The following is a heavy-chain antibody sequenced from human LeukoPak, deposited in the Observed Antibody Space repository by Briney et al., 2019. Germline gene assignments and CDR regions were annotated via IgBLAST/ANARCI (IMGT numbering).Heavy chain of an antibody. J-gene: IGHJ4*02. D-gene: IGHD6-25*01. V-gene: IGHV3-30*04. CDR3: ARVVWGIAAGASDY. CDR1: GFTFSSYA. CDR2: ISYDGSNK. Sequence: GRSLRLSCAASGFTFSSYAMHWVRQAPGQGLEWVAVISYDGSNKYYADSVKGRFTISRDNSKNTLYLQMNSLRAEDTAVYYCARVVWGIAAGASDYWGQGTLVTVSS.